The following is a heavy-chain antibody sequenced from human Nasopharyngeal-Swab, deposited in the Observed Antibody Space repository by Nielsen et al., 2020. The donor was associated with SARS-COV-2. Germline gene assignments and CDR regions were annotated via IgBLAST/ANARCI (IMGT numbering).Heavy chain of an antibody. J-gene: IGHJ6*02. CDR2: IYPGDSNT. CDR1: GYSFTTYW. V-gene: IGHV5-51*01. CDR3: ARPMRPMGYYYFGMDV. D-gene: IGHD1-26*01. Sequence: GESLKISCKGSGYSFTTYWIGWVRQMPGKGLEWMGIIYPGDSNTRYSPSFQGQVTISVDKYSGTAYLQWSSLKASDTAIYYCARPMRPMGYYYFGMDVWGQGTTVTVSS.